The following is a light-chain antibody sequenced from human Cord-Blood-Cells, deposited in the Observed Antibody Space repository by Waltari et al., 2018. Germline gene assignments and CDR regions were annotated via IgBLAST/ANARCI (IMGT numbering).Light chain of an antibody. V-gene: IGLV1-40*01. J-gene: IGLJ2*01. CDR2: CNS. CDR3: QSYDSSLSGSV. Sequence: QSVLTQPPSVSGAPGQGVTISRTGSSPNIGARCDGHCYHQLPGTAPKLLIYCNSNRPSGVPYRFSGSKSGTSASLAITGLQAEDEADYYCQSYDSSLSGSVFGGGTKLTVL. CDR1: SPNIGARCD.